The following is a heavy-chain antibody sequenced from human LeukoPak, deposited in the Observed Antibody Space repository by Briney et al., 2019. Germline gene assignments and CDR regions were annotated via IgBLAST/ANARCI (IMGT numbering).Heavy chain of an antibody. CDR3: ARDAPQEIDVVVPAAMHYYYYMDV. Sequence: GGSLRLSCAASGFTFSSYSMNWVRQAPGKGLEWVSSISSSSSYIYYADSVKGRFTISRDNAKNSLYLQMNSLRAEDTAVYYCARDAPQEIDVVVPAAMHYYYYMDVWGKGTTVTVSS. D-gene: IGHD2-2*01. CDR1: GFTFSSYS. V-gene: IGHV3-21*01. J-gene: IGHJ6*03. CDR2: ISSSSSYI.